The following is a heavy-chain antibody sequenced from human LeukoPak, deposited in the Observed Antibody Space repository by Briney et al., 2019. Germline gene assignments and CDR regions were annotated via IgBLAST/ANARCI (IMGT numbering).Heavy chain of an antibody. D-gene: IGHD2-15*01. Sequence: SQTLPLTCTVSGGSISSGDYYWSWIRQPPGKGLEWIGYIYYSGSTYYNPPLKSRVTISVDTSKNQFSLKLSSVTAADTAVYYCAREVASPGGYDYWGQGTLVTVSS. CDR1: GGSISSGDYY. CDR2: IYYSGST. V-gene: IGHV4-30-4*01. CDR3: AREVASPGGYDY. J-gene: IGHJ4*02.